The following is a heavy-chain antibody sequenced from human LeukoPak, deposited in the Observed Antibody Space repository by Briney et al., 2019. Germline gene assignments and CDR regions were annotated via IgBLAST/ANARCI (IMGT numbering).Heavy chain of an antibody. Sequence: SETLSLTCTVSGGSINSGDYYWTWIRQHPGKGLEWIGNIYYSGITYYNPSLKSRVTISVDTSKNQFSLKLSSVTAADTAVYYRARLLHYSWFDPWGQGTLVTVSS. CDR1: GGSINSGDYY. V-gene: IGHV4-31*03. CDR2: IYYSGIT. J-gene: IGHJ5*02. CDR3: ARLLHYSWFDP.